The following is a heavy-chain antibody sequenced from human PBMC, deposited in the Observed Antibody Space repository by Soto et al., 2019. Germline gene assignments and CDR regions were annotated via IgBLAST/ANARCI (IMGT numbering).Heavy chain of an antibody. D-gene: IGHD3-16*02. CDR2: IIPIFGTA. J-gene: IGHJ3*02. V-gene: IGHV1-69*01. CDR1: GGTFSSYA. Sequence: QVQLVQSGAEVKKPGSSVKVSCKASGGTFSSYAISWVRQAPGQGLEWVGGIIPIFGTANYAQKFQGRVTITADESTSTAYRELSSLRSEDTPVYYCARGGVITFGGVIQNDAFDIWGQGTMVTVSS. CDR3: ARGGVITFGGVIQNDAFDI.